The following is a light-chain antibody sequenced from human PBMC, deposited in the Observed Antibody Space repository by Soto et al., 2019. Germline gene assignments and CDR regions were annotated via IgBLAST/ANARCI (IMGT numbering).Light chain of an antibody. Sequence: DIQMTQSPSTLSASVGDRVTITCRASQSISSWLAWYQQKPGKAPKLLIYDASSLESGVPSRFSGSGSGTEFTLTISSLQPDDFVTYYCQQYNRYSLTFGGGTKVEIK. CDR1: QSISSW. CDR2: DAS. CDR3: QQYNRYSLT. J-gene: IGKJ4*01. V-gene: IGKV1-5*01.